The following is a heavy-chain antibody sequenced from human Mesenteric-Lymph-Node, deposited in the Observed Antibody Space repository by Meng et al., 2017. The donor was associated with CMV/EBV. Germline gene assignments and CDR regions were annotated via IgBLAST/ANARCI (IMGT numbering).Heavy chain of an antibody. D-gene: IGHD2-21*02. J-gene: IGHJ4*02. CDR1: GFTVSSNY. CDR3: AKTGDGFPFDY. Sequence: GGSLRLSCAASGFTVSSNYMTWVRQAPGKGLEWVSGISGRGRTTYYADSVKGRFTISRDNSKNTLYLQMNSLRADDTAVYFCAKTGDGFPFDYWGQGALVTVSS. CDR2: ISGRGRTT. V-gene: IGHV3-23*01.